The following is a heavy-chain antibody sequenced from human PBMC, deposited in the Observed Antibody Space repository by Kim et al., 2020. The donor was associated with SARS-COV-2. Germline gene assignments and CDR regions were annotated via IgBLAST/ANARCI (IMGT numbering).Heavy chain of an antibody. V-gene: IGHV4-39*07. CDR3: ARDYYGSGNGFDL. D-gene: IGHD3-10*01. J-gene: IGHJ2*01. Sequence: YTPSLKSRVTISVDTSKKQFSLKLSSVIAAATAVYYCARDYYGSGNGFDLWGRGTLVTVSS.